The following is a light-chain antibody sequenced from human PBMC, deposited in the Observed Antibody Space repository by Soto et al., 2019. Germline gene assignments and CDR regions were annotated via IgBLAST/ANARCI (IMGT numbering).Light chain of an antibody. Sequence: EILMTQSPATLSVSPGERATLSCRASQSVSSNLAWYQQKPGQAPRLLIYAVSTRATDIPARFSGSGSGTDFTLTISRLEPEDFAVYYCQQRSKWRTFGQGTKVDIK. CDR2: AVS. CDR3: QQRSKWRT. J-gene: IGKJ1*01. CDR1: QSVSSN. V-gene: IGKV3-15*01.